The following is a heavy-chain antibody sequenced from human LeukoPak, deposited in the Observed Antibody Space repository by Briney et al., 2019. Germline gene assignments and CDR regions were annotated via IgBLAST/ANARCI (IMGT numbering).Heavy chain of an antibody. CDR2: IKHDGSEK. CDR3: ARALSHCLDY. V-gene: IGHV3-7*01. CDR1: GFNFSNYW. J-gene: IGHJ4*02. D-gene: IGHD3-16*01. Sequence: GGSLRLSCVVSGFNFSNYWMNRLRQAPGKGLEGVANIKHDGSEKYYVDSVKGRFSISRDDAKKSLYLQMNSLRAEDTAVYYCARALSHCLDYWGQGTLVTVSS.